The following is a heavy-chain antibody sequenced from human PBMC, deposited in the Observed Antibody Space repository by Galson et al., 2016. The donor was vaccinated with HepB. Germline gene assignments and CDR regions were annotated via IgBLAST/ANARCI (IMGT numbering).Heavy chain of an antibody. CDR2: IKKDGSEV. CDR1: GFSFDPYW. Sequence: SLRLSCAVSGFSFDPYWMTWVRQPPGEGLEWVANIKKDGSEVHFVDSLKGRFTISRDNGKSLLYLQLNSLRVDDTAVYYCARAAHTTMVDYYGLDVWSQGTTVTVSS. CDR3: ARAAHTTMVDYYGLDV. J-gene: IGHJ6*02. D-gene: IGHD5-18*01. V-gene: IGHV3-7*03.